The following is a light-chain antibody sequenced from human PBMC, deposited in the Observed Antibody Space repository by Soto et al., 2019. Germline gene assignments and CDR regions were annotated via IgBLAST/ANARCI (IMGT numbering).Light chain of an antibody. J-gene: IGLJ2*01. V-gene: IGLV1-47*01. CDR2: RNN. Sequence: QSVLNQPPSASGTPGQRVTISCSGSSSNIGSNYVYWYQQLPGTAPKLLIDRNNQRPSGVPDRFSGSKSGTSASLAISGLRSEDEADYYCSAWEDSLSGPVFGGGTKLTVL. CDR3: SAWEDSLSGPV. CDR1: SSNIGSNY.